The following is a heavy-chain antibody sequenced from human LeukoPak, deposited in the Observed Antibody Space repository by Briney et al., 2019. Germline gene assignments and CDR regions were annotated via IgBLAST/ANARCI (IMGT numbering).Heavy chain of an antibody. D-gene: IGHD2-15*01. V-gene: IGHV3-30*18. CDR2: ISYDGNNK. CDR3: AKGVDYCSGGSCPADY. Sequence: GGSLRLSCAASGFTFNNAWMNWVRQAPGKGLEWVAVISYDGNNKYYADSVKGRFTISRDNSKNTLFLQMNSLRAEDAAVYYCAKGVDYCSGGSCPADYWGPGTLVTVSS. J-gene: IGHJ4*02. CDR1: GFTFNNAW.